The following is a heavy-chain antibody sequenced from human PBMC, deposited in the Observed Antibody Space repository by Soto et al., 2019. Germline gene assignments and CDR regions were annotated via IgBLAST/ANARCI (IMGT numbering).Heavy chain of an antibody. D-gene: IGHD5-18*01. Sequence: PGESLKISCKGSGYSFTSYWIGWVRQMPGKGLEWMGIIYPGDSDTRYSPSFQGQVTISADKSISTAYLQWSSLKASDTAMYYCARSVDTAMVTGEYYFDYWGQGTLVTVSS. V-gene: IGHV5-51*01. CDR2: IYPGDSDT. J-gene: IGHJ4*02. CDR1: GYSFTSYW. CDR3: ARSVDTAMVTGEYYFDY.